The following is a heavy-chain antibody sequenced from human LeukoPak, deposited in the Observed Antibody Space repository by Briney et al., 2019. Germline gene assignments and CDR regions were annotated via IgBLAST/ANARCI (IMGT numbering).Heavy chain of an antibody. CDR2: IKQDGSEK. Sequence: GGSLRLSCAASGFTFSSYWMSWVRQAPGKGLEWVANIKQDGSEKYYVDSVNGRFTISRDNAKNLLYLQMNSLRAEDTAVYYCARDNRESGYGILNYYYYYMDVWGKGTTVTVSS. CDR3: ARDNRESGYGILNYYYYYMDV. J-gene: IGHJ6*03. CDR1: GFTFSSYW. V-gene: IGHV3-7*01. D-gene: IGHD5-18*01.